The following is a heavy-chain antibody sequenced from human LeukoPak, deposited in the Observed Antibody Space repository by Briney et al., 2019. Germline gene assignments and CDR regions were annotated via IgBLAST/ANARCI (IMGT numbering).Heavy chain of an antibody. CDR1: GGTFSSYA. Sequence: ASVKVSCKASGGTFSSYAISWVRQAPGQGLEWMGGIIPIFGTVNYAQKFQARVTITADESTDTAYMELRSLTSEDTAVYYCATEMSSTWYAAFDIWGQGTMVTVSS. V-gene: IGHV1-69*13. D-gene: IGHD6-13*01. CDR2: IIPIFGTV. CDR3: ATEMSSTWYAAFDI. J-gene: IGHJ3*02.